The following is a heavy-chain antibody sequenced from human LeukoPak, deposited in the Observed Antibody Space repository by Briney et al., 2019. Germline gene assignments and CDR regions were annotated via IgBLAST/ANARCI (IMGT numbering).Heavy chain of an antibody. CDR3: AREDRTTVTNPVDY. J-gene: IGHJ4*02. D-gene: IGHD4-17*01. CDR2: INSDGSST. Sequence: GGSLRLSCAASGFTFSDYWMHWVHQAPGKGLVWVSRINSDGSSTSYADSVKGRFTISRDNAKNTLYLQMNSLRAEDTAVYYCAREDRTTVTNPVDYWGQGTLVTVSS. V-gene: IGHV3-74*01. CDR1: GFTFSDYW.